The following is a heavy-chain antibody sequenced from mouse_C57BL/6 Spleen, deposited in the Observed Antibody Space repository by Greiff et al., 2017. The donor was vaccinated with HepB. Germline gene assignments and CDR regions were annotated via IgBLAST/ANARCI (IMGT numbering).Heavy chain of an antibody. CDR3: ARRDSSGCFAY. CDR2: ISSGGSYT. V-gene: IGHV5-6*01. Sequence: EVKVVESGGDLVKPGGSLKLSCAASGFTFSSYGMSWVRQTPDKRLEWVATISSGGSYTYYPDSVKGRCTISRDNAKNTLYLQMSSLKSEDTAMSYCARRDSSGCFAYWGQGTLVTVSA. J-gene: IGHJ3*01. D-gene: IGHD3-2*02. CDR1: GFTFSSYG.